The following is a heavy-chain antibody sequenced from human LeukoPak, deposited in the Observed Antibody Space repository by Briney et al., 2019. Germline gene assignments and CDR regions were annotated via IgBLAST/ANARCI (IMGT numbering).Heavy chain of an antibody. CDR1: GLAFSSYW. V-gene: IGHV3-74*01. Sequence: PGGSLRLSCSASGLAFSSYWMHWVRQVPGKGLVWVSRINIDGSIITYADSVKGRFTISRDNAKDTLYVQMNSLRAEDTAAYYCARELRDYWYFDLWGRGTLVTVSS. J-gene: IGHJ2*01. CDR3: ARELRDYWYFDL. D-gene: IGHD2-8*01. CDR2: INIDGSII.